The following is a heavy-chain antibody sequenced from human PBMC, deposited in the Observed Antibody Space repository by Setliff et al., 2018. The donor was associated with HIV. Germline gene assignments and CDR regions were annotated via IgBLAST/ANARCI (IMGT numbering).Heavy chain of an antibody. D-gene: IGHD1-26*01. J-gene: IGHJ3*02. CDR2: IYHSGST. CDR1: GYSISSGYY. V-gene: IGHV4-38-2*02. Sequence: SETLSLTCTVSGYSISSGYYWGWIRQPPGKGLEWIGSIYHSGSTYYNPSLKSRVTISVDTSKNQFSLRLSSVTAADTAVYYCARDLPPYSGSLGVAFDIWGQGTMVTVSS. CDR3: ARDLPPYSGSLGVAFDI.